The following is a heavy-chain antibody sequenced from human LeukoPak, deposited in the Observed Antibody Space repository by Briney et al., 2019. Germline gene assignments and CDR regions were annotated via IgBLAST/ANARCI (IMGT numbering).Heavy chain of an antibody. Sequence: GESQTLSCLRSRLTQGVYSISCVRQAPRKGLEWVASTSGNEYNIKYADAVKGRFTVSRDNAKTKLYLEMKSLRPDDTAIYYCPKGPGGVGLGRPSVLGVVDSWGEGTLVTVPS. D-gene: IGHD3-3*01. J-gene: IGHJ4*02. CDR3: PKGPGGVGLGRPSVLGVVDS. CDR1: RLTQGVYS. CDR2: TSGNEYNI. V-gene: IGHV3-23*01.